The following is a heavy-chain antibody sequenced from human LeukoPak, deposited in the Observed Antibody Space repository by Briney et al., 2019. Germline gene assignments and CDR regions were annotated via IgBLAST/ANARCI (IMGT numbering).Heavy chain of an antibody. CDR3: ARDHNYAFDN. J-gene: IGHJ4*02. D-gene: IGHD1-1*01. CDR1: GLSFGNYW. V-gene: IGHV3-7*01. Sequence: GGSLRLSCVASGLSFGNYWMDWVRQAPGKGLEWVGNIKQDGSEKYYVDSVKGRFTISGDNAKNSLYLQMNSLRVEDTAVYYCARDHNYAFDNWGQGTLVTVSS. CDR2: IKQDGSEK.